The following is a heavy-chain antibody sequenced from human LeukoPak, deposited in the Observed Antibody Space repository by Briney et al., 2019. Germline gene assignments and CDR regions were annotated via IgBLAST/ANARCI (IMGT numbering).Heavy chain of an antibody. CDR1: GFTFSGYW. J-gene: IGHJ4*02. D-gene: IGHD6-19*01. CDR3: ARGTAVAGTDY. V-gene: IGHV3-74*01. Sequence: PGGSLRLSCAASGFTFSGYWMHWVRQAPGKGLVWVSGINSDGYSTSYADSVKGRFTMSRENAKNTLYLQMNSLSAEDTAVYYCARGTAVAGTDYWGQGTLVTVSS. CDR2: INSDGYST.